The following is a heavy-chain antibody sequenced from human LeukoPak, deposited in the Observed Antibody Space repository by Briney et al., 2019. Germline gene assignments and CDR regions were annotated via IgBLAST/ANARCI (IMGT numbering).Heavy chain of an antibody. J-gene: IGHJ4*02. V-gene: IGHV4-38-2*02. CDR1: GYSISSGYY. Sequence: SETLSLTCGVSGYSISSGYYWGWIRQPPGKGLEWIGSAYHSGSTYYNPSLKSRVTISVDTSKNQFSLKLDSVTAADTAVYYCAREDYDSSGYYRPYWGQGTLVTVAS. D-gene: IGHD3-22*01. CDR3: AREDYDSSGYYRPY. CDR2: AYHSGST.